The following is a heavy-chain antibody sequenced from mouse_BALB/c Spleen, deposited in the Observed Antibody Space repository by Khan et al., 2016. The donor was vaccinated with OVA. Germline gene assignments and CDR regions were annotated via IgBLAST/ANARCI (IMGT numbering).Heavy chain of an antibody. Sequence: QVQLQQSGTELAKPGASVKMSCKASGYSFNTFWMHWIKQRPGQGLEWIGYINPSTGYIEYNQKFKDKATLTTDKSSSTAYIQLNSLTYDDSAVYYWTGRGLYCIFAYWGQGTLVTVSA. J-gene: IGHJ3*01. CDR1: GYSFNTFW. CDR3: TGRGLYCIFAY. V-gene: IGHV1-7*01. CDR2: INPSTGYI.